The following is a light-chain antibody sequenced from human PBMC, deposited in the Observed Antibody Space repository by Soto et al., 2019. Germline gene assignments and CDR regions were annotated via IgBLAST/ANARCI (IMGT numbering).Light chain of an antibody. CDR1: SSDVGGYNY. V-gene: IGLV2-14*01. CDR2: EVS. J-gene: IGLJ1*01. Sequence: QSVLTQPASVSGSPGQSITISCTGTSSDVGGYNYVSWYQQHPGKAPKLMIYEVSNRPSGVSNRFSGSKAGNTASLTISGLQAEDEADYYCYSYTGSSTLYVFGTGTQLTVL. CDR3: YSYTGSSTLYV.